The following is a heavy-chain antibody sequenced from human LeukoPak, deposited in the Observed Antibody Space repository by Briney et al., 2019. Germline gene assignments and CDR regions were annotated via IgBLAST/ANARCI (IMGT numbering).Heavy chain of an antibody. CDR3: ARRHHYSYFMDV. CDR1: AGSISSYY. Sequence: SETLSLTCTVSAGSISSYYWTWIRQPPGKGLEWIGCIFPSGSAYYNPSLKTRVTISVDTSKNQFSLKLTSVTAADTAVYYCARRHHYSYFMDVWGKGTTVTVSS. CDR2: IFPSGSA. V-gene: IGHV4-4*09. J-gene: IGHJ6*03.